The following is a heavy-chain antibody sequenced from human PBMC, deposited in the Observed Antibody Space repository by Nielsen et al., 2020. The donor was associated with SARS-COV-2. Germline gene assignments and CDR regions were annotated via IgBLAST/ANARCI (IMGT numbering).Heavy chain of an antibody. CDR3: AREVTLAFDI. Sequence: GGSLRLSCAASGFTFDDYAMHWVRQAPGKGLEWVSGISWNSGSIGYADSVKGRFTISRDNAKNTLYLQMNSLRAEDTAVYYCAREVTLAFDIWGQGTMVTVSS. CDR1: GFTFDDYA. V-gene: IGHV3-9*01. D-gene: IGHD2-21*02. J-gene: IGHJ3*02. CDR2: ISWNSGSI.